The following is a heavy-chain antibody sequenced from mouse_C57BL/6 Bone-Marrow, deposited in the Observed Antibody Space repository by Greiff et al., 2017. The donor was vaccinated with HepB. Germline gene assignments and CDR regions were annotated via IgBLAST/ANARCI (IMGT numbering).Heavy chain of an antibody. D-gene: IGHD2-1*01. CDR1: GYAFTNYL. V-gene: IGHV1-54*01. CDR2: INPGSGGT. J-gene: IGHJ3*01. Sequence: QVQLKQSGAELVRPGTSVKVSCKASGYAFTNYLIEWVKQRPGQGLEWIGVINPGSGGTNYNEKFKGKATLTADKSSSTAYMQLSSLTSEDSAVYFCAREDGNYLPWFAYWGPGTLVTVSA. CDR3: AREDGNYLPWFAY.